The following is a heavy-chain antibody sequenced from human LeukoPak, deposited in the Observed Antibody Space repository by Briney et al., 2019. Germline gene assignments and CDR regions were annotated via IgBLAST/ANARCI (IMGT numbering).Heavy chain of an antibody. CDR2: INGDGSST. V-gene: IGHV3-74*01. CDR1: GFTFSSYW. D-gene: IGHD3-22*01. CDR3: ARDISSGYYDAFDI. J-gene: IGHJ3*02. Sequence: GGSLRLSCAASGFTFSSYWMHWVRQAPGKGLVWVSRINGDGSSTDYADSVKGRFTISRDNSKNTLYLQMNSLRAEDTAVYYCARDISSGYYDAFDIWGQGTMVTVSS.